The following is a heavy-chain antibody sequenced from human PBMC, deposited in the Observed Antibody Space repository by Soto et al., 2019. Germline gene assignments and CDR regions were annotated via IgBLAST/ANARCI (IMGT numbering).Heavy chain of an antibody. D-gene: IGHD3-3*01. J-gene: IGHJ4*02. CDR3: ARVWGGRCFDF. CDR1: GFTFDDYA. V-gene: IGHV3-9*01. CDR2: ISWNSGSL. Sequence: EVQLVQSGGGLVQPGESLRLSCVTSGFTFDDYAMHWVRQRPGKGLEWVSGISWNSGSLVYADSVKGRFTISRENAKNSLYLQMDSLTVEDTARYDCARVWGGRCFDFWGQGTLVTVSS.